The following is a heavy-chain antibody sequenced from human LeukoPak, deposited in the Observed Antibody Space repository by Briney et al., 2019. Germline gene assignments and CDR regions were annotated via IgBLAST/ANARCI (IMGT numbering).Heavy chain of an antibody. J-gene: IGHJ3*02. CDR2: INPKSGGT. Sequence: ASVKVSCKASGYSFTHYYMHWVRQAPGQGLEWMGWINPKSGGTNYAQKFQGRVTMTRDTSISTAYMDMSSLRSDETAVYYCARNLWFGESSDAFDMWGQGTMVTVSS. D-gene: IGHD3-10*01. V-gene: IGHV1-2*02. CDR1: GYSFTHYY. CDR3: ARNLWFGESSDAFDM.